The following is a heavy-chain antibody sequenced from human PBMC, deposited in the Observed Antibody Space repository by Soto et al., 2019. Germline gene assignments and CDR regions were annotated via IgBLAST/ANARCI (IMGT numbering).Heavy chain of an antibody. J-gene: IGHJ6*02. D-gene: IGHD3-10*01. CDR2: IYYSGST. CDR3: ARLGDPYYGMDV. V-gene: IGHV4-39*01. CDR1: GGSISSSSYY. Sequence: SETLSLTCTVSGGSISSSSYYWGWIRQPPGKGLEWIGSIYYSGSTYYNPSLKSRVTISVDTSKNQFSLKLSSVTAADTAVYYCARLGDPYYGMDVWGQGTTVTVSS.